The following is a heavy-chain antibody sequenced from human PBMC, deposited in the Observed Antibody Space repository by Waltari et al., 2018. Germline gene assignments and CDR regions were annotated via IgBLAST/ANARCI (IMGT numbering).Heavy chain of an antibody. V-gene: IGHV3-64*01. CDR3: ARGLYGSGSYNYFDF. D-gene: IGHD3-10*01. Sequence: DVQLVESGGGLVQPGGSLRLSCAASGFIFSSYAMHWVRQAPGKGLEYVSAISTNGHNTFYTSSVQGRFTISRDNSKNTLYLQMGSLRAEDMAVYYCARGLYGSGSYNYFDFWGQGTLVTVSS. CDR1: GFIFSSYA. CDR2: ISTNGHNT. J-gene: IGHJ4*02.